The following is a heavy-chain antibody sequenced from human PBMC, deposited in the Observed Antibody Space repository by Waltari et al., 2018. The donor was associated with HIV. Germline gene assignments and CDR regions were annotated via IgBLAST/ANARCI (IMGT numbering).Heavy chain of an antibody. D-gene: IGHD6-13*01. J-gene: IGHJ4*02. V-gene: IGHV3-7*01. CDR1: GFTFSSYW. CDR2: RKQDGSDI. CDR3: ARRGGRSSPLGY. Sequence: EVQLVESGGGLVQPGGSLSLSCAASGFTFSSYWMSWVRQAPGKWLEWVANRKQDGSDIYYVDSVKGRVTISRDNAKNSLYLQMNSLRAEDTAVYFCARRGGRSSPLGYWGQGTLVTVSS.